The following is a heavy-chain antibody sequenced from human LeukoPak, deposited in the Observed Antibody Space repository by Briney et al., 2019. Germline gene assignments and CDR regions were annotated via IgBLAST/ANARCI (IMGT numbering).Heavy chain of an antibody. D-gene: IGHD4-17*01. CDR2: INTSGGST. V-gene: IGHV1-46*01. CDR1: GYTFTTYY. J-gene: IGHJ4*02. CDR3: ARGYGDYLDY. Sequence: RASVKVSCKASGYTFTTYYIHWVRQAPGQGLEWMAIINTSGGSTSYAQKFQGRVTMTRDTPTSTVYMELSSLRSEDTAVYYCARGYGDYLDYWGQGTLVTVSS.